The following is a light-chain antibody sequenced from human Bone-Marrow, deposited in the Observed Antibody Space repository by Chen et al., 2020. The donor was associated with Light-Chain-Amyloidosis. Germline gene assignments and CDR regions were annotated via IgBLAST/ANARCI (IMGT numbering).Light chain of an antibody. CDR1: QSVSSS. V-gene: IGKV3-20*01. J-gene: IGKJ2*01. CDR2: GAY. Sequence: EIVLTQSPGTLSLSPGERATLSCRASQSVSSSLAWYQQKPGQAPRLLIYGAYTRATGIPDRFRGSGSGTDFTLAISRLEPEDFAVYHCQQYGDTPYTFGQGTKLEIK. CDR3: QQYGDTPYT.